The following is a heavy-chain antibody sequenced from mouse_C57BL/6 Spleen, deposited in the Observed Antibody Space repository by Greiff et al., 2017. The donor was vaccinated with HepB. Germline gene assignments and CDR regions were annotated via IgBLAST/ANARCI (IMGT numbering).Heavy chain of an antibody. CDR2: IDPNSGGT. V-gene: IGHV1-72*01. D-gene: IGHD1-1*01. J-gene: IGHJ1*03. Sequence: QVQLQQPGAELVKPGASVKLSCKASGYTFTSYWMHWVKQRPGRGLEWIGRIDPNSGGTKYKEKFKSKATLTVDKPSSTAYMQISSLTSEDSAVYYCARGGGSSYWYFDVWGTGTTVTVSS. CDR1: GYTFTSYW. CDR3: ARGGGSSYWYFDV.